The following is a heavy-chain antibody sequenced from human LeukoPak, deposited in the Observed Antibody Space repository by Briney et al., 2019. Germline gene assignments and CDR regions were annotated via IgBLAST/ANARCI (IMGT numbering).Heavy chain of an antibody. V-gene: IGHV1-18*01. Sequence: ASVKVSCKASGYTFTSYGISWVRQAPGQGLEWMGWISAYNGNTNYAQKFQGRVTMTRDTSISTAYMELSRLRSDDTAVYYCARVYYYGSGSYSAGAEYFQHWGQGTLVTVSS. CDR1: GYTFTSYG. CDR2: ISAYNGNT. J-gene: IGHJ1*01. D-gene: IGHD3-10*01. CDR3: ARVYYYGSGSYSAGAEYFQH.